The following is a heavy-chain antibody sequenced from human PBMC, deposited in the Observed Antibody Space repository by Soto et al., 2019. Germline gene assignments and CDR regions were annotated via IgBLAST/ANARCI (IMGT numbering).Heavy chain of an antibody. D-gene: IGHD3-10*01. CDR3: ARDKGGEFLKGAGMDV. V-gene: IGHV4-59*01. Sequence: QVQLQESGPGLVKPSETLSLICSVSGDSITAYYLSWLRQSPGKELEWIGYIYHNGETNYNPSLTSRVNMSEDTSTIQFCLRPSAVTAADTGVYDCARDKGGEFLKGAGMDVCGQGTTVIVSS. J-gene: IGHJ6*02. CDR2: IYHNGET. CDR1: GDSITAYY.